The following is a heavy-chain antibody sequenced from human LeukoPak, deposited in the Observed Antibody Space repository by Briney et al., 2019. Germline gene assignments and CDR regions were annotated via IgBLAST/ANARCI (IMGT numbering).Heavy chain of an antibody. J-gene: IGHJ4*02. V-gene: IGHV3-30*02. CDR2: IRSDGSNE. CDR3: ARDRTKYCSGGTCYSSYSFDY. Sequence: PGGSLRPSCAASEFTFSSYGMHWVRQAPGKGLEWVAFIRSDGSNEYYAGSVKGRFTISRDNFKSTLSLQMNSLRPEDTALYYCARDRTKYCSGGTCYSSYSFDYSGQGTLVTVSS. D-gene: IGHD2-15*01. CDR1: EFTFSSYG.